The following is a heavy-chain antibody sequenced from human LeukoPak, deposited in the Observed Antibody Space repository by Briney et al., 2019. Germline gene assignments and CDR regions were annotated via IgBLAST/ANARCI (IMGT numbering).Heavy chain of an antibody. CDR1: GGTFSSYA. Sequence: SVKVSCKXSGGTFSSYAISWVRQAPGQGLERMGRIIPIFGTANYAQKFQGRVTITTDESTSTAYMELSSLRSEDTAVHYCASSNCGGDCYSGYWGQGTLVTVSS. V-gene: IGHV1-69*05. CDR3: ASSNCGGDCYSGY. J-gene: IGHJ4*02. D-gene: IGHD2-21*02. CDR2: IIPIFGTA.